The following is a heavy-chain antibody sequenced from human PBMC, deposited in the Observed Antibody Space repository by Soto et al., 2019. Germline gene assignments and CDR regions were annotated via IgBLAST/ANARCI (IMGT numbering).Heavy chain of an antibody. V-gene: IGHV4-31*03. CDR1: GGSISSGGYY. CDR2: IYYSGST. CDR3: ARAGITMVRGVAHPPRYFDY. D-gene: IGHD3-10*01. Sequence: SETLSLTCTVSGGSISSGGYYWSWIRQHPGKGLEWIGYIYYSGSTYYNPSLKSRVTISVDTSKNQFSLKLSSVTAADTAVYYCARAGITMVRGVAHPPRYFDYWGQGTLVTVSS. J-gene: IGHJ4*02.